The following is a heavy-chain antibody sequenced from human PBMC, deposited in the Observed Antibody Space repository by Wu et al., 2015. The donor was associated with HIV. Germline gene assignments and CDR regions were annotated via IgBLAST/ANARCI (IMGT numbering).Heavy chain of an antibody. V-gene: IGHV1-46*01. CDR1: GYSFTSYY. D-gene: IGHD3-10*01. CDR3: AREGTYDASGSYFDY. CDR2: INPSGGIT. Sequence: QVQLVQSGAEVKKPGASVKVSCKASGYSFTSYYMHWVRQAPGQGLEWMGIINPSGGITSYAQKFQGRVTMTRDTPAITVYMELSSLRSEDTAVYYCAREGTYDASGSYFDYWGQGTLVTVSS. J-gene: IGHJ4*02.